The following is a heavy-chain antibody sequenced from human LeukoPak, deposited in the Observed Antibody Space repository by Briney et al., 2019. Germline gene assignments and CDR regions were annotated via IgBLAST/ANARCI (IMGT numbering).Heavy chain of an antibody. CDR3: ARASAAAAGRRVDY. Sequence: ASVNVSCKASGYTFTSYYMHWVRPAPRQWLEWRGIINPSGGSTNYAQKFQGRVTMTRDTSTSTVYMHLSSLRSEDTAVYYCARASAAAAGRRVDYWGQGTLVTVSS. CDR2: INPSGGST. D-gene: IGHD6-13*01. J-gene: IGHJ4*02. CDR1: GYTFTSYY. V-gene: IGHV1-46*01.